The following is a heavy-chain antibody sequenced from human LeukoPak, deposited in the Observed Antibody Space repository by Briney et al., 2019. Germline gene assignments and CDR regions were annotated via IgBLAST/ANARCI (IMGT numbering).Heavy chain of an antibody. CDR2: IYPSGAA. J-gene: IGHJ4*02. D-gene: IGHD2/OR15-2a*01. CDR1: GFTGNNNS. CDR3: ANSAVSRGAFYLNY. V-gene: IGHV3-66*02. Sequence: GGSLRLSCVASGFTGNNNSLSWVRQSPGKGLEWVSLIYPSGAAYYADSVKGRVTISRDNSKKTLSLQVDGLRPEDTAVYFCANSAVSRGAFYLNYWGLGTLVTVSS.